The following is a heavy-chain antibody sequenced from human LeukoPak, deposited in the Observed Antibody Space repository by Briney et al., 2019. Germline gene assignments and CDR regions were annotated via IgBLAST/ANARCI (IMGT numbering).Heavy chain of an antibody. V-gene: IGHV4-34*01. D-gene: IGHD2/OR15-2a*01. J-gene: IGHJ2*01. Sequence: SETLSLTCAVYGGSFSGYYWSWIRQPPGKGLEWIGEINHSGSTNYNPSLKSRVTISVDTSKNQFSLKLSSVTAADTAVYYCARGSRGGLRSRYFDLWGRGALVTVSS. CDR1: GGSFSGYY. CDR3: ARGSRGGLRSRYFDL. CDR2: INHSGST.